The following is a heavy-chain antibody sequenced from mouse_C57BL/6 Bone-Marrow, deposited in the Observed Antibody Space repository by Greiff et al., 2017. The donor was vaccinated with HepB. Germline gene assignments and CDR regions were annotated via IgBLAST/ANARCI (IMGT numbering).Heavy chain of an antibody. J-gene: IGHJ2*01. Sequence: QVQLQQPGAELVKPGASVKLSCKASGYTFTSYWMHWVKQRPGQGLEWIGMIHPNSGSTNYNEKFKSKATLTVDKSSSTAYMQLSSLTSEDSAVSYCAREGYGGYVCIGYWGQGTALTVTS. CDR2: IHPNSGST. CDR1: GYTFTSYW. D-gene: IGHD2-3*01. V-gene: IGHV1-64*01. CDR3: AREGYGGYVCIGY.